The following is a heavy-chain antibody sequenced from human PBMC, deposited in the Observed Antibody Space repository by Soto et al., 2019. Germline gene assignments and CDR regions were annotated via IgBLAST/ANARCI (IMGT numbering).Heavy chain of an antibody. CDR2: IYSGGST. CDR3: AKEVGYSRTYYCYGMDV. Sequence: GGSLRLSCAASGFTVSNNYMVWVRQAPGKGLEWVSVIYSGGSTYYADAVKGRFTISRDNSKNTLYLQMNSLRAEDTAVYYCAKEVGYSRTYYCYGMDVWGQGTTVTVSS. CDR1: GFTVSNNY. D-gene: IGHD6-13*01. V-gene: IGHV3-53*01. J-gene: IGHJ6*02.